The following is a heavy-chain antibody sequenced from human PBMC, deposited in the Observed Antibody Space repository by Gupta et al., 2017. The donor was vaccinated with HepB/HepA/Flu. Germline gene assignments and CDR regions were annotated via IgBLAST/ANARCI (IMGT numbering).Heavy chain of an antibody. CDR2: INHSGST. V-gene: IGHV4-34*01. J-gene: IGHJ4*02. CDR1: GGSFSGYY. D-gene: IGHD2-21*01. Sequence: QVQLQQWGAGLLKPSETLSLTCAVYGGSFSGYYWSWIRQPPGKGLEWIGEINHSGSTNYNPSLKSRVTISVDTSKNQFSLKLSSVTAADTAVYYCARGRPRGVWSSYYFDYWGQGTLVTVSS. CDR3: ARGRPRGVWSSYYFDY.